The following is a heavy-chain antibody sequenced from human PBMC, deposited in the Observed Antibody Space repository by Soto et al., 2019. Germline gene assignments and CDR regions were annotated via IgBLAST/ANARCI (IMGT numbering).Heavy chain of an antibody. CDR2: IYHSGST. Sequence: HSETLSLTCAVSGGSVTSSSYSWGWVRQPPGKGLEWIGYIYHSGSTYYNPSLESRVTISVDRSKNQFSLKLSSVTAADTAVYYCARGLITGSQYSGGWYYFDSWGQGTQVTVSS. D-gene: IGHD1-26*01. J-gene: IGHJ4*02. CDR3: ARGLITGSQYSGGWYYFDS. CDR1: GGSVTSSSYS. V-gene: IGHV4-30-2*01.